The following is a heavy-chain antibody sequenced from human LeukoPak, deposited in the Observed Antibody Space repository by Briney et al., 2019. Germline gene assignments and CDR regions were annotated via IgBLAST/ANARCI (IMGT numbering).Heavy chain of an antibody. CDR3: ARPMIVVNDAFDV. J-gene: IGHJ3*01. V-gene: IGHV1-2*02. CDR2: INPYNGGT. CDR1: GYTFTGYY. Sequence: ASVKVSCKASGYTFTGYYIHWVRQAPGQGLEWMGWINPYNGGTNYAQKFQGRVTMTRDTSISTAYMELSRLRSDDTAVYYCARPMIVVNDAFDVWGQGTMVTVSS. D-gene: IGHD3-22*01.